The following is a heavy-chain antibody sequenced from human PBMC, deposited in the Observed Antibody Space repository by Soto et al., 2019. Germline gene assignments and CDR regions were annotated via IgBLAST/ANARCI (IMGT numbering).Heavy chain of an antibody. V-gene: IGHV3-23*01. Sequence: GGSLRLSCAASGFTFSSYAMSWVRQAPGKGLEWVSAISGSGGSTYYADSVKGRFTISRDNSKNTLYLQMNSLRAEDTAVYYCAKDLCRAARVRGYYYYMDVWGKGTTVTVSS. CDR3: AKDLCRAARVRGYYYYMDV. D-gene: IGHD6-6*01. CDR2: ISGSGGST. CDR1: GFTFSSYA. J-gene: IGHJ6*03.